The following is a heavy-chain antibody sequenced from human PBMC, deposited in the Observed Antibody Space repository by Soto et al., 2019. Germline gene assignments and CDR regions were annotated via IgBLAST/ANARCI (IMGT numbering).Heavy chain of an antibody. CDR1: GFTFSSYA. V-gene: IGHV3-23*01. Sequence: PVGSLRLSCAASGFTFSSYAMSWVRQAPGMGLEWVSTISGSGTYTYYADSVKGRFTISRDNSKNTLYLQMNSLRAEDTAVYYCAKVGSSSWFRGYFDYWGQGTLVTVSS. D-gene: IGHD6-13*01. J-gene: IGHJ4*02. CDR2: ISGSGTYT. CDR3: AKVGSSSWFRGYFDY.